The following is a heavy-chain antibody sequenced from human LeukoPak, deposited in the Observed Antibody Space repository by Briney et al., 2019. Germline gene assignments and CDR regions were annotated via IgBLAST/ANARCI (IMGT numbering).Heavy chain of an antibody. J-gene: IGHJ4*02. D-gene: IGHD3-10*01. V-gene: IGHV3-30-3*02. CDR2: ISYDGSNK. CDR1: GFTFSSYA. Sequence: GRSLRLSCAASGFTFSSYAMHWVRQAPGKGLEWVAVISYDGSNKYYADSVKGRFTISRDNSKNTLYLQMNSLRAEDTAVYYCAKHFGSGTYYNYLDQWGQGTLVTVSS. CDR3: AKHFGSGTYYNYLDQ.